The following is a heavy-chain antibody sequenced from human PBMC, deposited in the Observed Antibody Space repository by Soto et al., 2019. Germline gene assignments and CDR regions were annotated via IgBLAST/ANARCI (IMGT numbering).Heavy chain of an antibody. CDR3: ARGYCSGGSCSGYYLDV. CDR2: INSDGSST. D-gene: IGHD2-15*01. V-gene: IGHV3-74*01. Sequence: EVQLVESGGGLVQPGGSLRLSCAASGFTFSSYWMHWVRQAPGKGLVWVSRINSDGSSTSYADSVKGRFTISRDNAKNTLYLQINSLRGEDTAVYYCARGYCSGGSCSGYYLDVWGKGTTVTVSS. CDR1: GFTFSSYW. J-gene: IGHJ6*03.